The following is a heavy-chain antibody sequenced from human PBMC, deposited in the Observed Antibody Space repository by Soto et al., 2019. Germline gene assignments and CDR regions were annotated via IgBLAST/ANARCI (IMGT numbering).Heavy chain of an antibody. CDR3: AKYFGGTQSQFDY. Sequence: EVQLLESGGGLLQPGGSLRLSCAASGFSFSSHAMSWSRQAPGKGLAWVSTITGSGGSTYFADTVKGRFTISRDNSKNTLFLEMNSLRAEDTALYYCAKYFGGTQSQFDYWGQGTLVTVS. CDR1: GFSFSSHA. D-gene: IGHD2-21*01. J-gene: IGHJ4*02. CDR2: ITGSGGST. V-gene: IGHV3-23*01.